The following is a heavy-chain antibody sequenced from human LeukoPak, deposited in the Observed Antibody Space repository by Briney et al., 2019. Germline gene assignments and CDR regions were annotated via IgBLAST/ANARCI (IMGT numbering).Heavy chain of an antibody. CDR3: ARGFRGSFDY. D-gene: IGHD1-26*01. V-gene: IGHV3-7*01. CDR1: GFTFSSYA. Sequence: GGSLRLSCAASGFTFSSYAMHWARQAPGKGLEWVANIKQGGSEKYYVDSVKGRFTISRDNAKNSLYLQMNSLRAEDTAVYYCARGFRGSFDYWGQGTLVTVSS. J-gene: IGHJ4*02. CDR2: IKQGGSEK.